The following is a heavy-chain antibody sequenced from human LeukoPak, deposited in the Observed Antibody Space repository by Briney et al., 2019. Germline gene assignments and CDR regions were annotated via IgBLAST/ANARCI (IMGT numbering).Heavy chain of an antibody. D-gene: IGHD6-19*01. V-gene: IGHV1-2*02. CDR3: ARDSGSSGWDPTSYLDY. CDR2: INPNSGGT. J-gene: IGHJ4*02. CDR1: GYTFTGHH. Sequence: ASVKVSCKASGYTFTGHHIHWVRQAPGRGLEWMGWINPNSGGTNSAHKFQGRVTMTRDTSITTAYMELDTLRSDDTAVYYCARDSGSSGWDPTSYLDYWGQGTLVTVSS.